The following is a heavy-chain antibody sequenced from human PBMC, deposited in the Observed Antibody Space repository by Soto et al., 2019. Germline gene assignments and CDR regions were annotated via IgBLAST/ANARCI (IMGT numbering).Heavy chain of an antibody. J-gene: IGHJ4*02. D-gene: IGHD6-19*01. CDR2: LSGSGTST. CDR1: GFSFVNYA. V-gene: IGHV3-23*01. Sequence: EVQLLESGGGLVQPGGSLRLSCAASGFSFVNYAMNWVRQAPGKGLEWVSGLSGSGTSTYYADSVKGRFTISGDNSRDTLFLQMNRRTADDTAVYYCAKATTNGGWFNPFDSWGQGALVTVSS. CDR3: AKATTNGGWFNPFDS.